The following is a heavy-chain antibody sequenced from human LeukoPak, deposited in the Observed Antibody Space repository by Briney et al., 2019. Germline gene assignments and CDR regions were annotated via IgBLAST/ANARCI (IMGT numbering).Heavy chain of an antibody. V-gene: IGHV1-18*01. D-gene: IGHD6-13*01. CDR2: ISAYSGNT. CDR3: ARDEAAAGTFFDY. CDR1: GYTFTSYG. J-gene: IGHJ4*02. Sequence: ASVKVSFKASGYTFTSYGISWVRQAPGQGLEWMGWISAYSGNTNYAQKFQGRVTMTTDTSTSTVYMELRSLTSDDTAVYYCARDEAAAGTFFDYWGQGTLVTVSS.